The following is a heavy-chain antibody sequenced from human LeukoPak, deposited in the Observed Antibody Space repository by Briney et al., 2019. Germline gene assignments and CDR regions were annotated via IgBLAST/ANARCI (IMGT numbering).Heavy chain of an antibody. Sequence: SETLSLACTVSGGSITGYYWNWIRQPAGQGLEWLGRVYSSGVGNYNPSLTSRVTMSVDTSKNQFSLKLTSLTAADTAVYYCAREEFLHEIDSSGYFVYWGQGTLVTVSS. CDR2: VYSSGVG. J-gene: IGHJ4*02. CDR1: GGSITGYY. D-gene: IGHD3-22*01. CDR3: AREEFLHEIDSSGYFVY. V-gene: IGHV4-4*07.